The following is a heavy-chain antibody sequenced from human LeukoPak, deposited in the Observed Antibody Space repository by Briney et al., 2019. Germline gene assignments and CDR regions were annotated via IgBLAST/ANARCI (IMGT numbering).Heavy chain of an antibody. V-gene: IGHV3-33*06. Sequence: GGSLRLSYAAAGFTFSDYGMHRVRQAPGKGLEWVAVIWYDGSNKYYADSVKGRFTISRDNSKNTLYLQMNSLRAEDTAVYYCAKALNGLVDYWGQGTLVTVSS. CDR2: IWYDGSNK. D-gene: IGHD6-19*01. CDR3: AKALNGLVDY. J-gene: IGHJ4*02. CDR1: GFTFSDYG.